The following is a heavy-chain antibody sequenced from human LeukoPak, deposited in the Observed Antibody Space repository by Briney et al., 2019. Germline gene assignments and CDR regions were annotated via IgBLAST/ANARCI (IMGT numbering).Heavy chain of an antibody. V-gene: IGHV3-48*01. D-gene: IGHD6-13*01. CDR3: TKGTPGIAAAGTGYFQH. CDR1: GFTFSSYG. Sequence: GGSLRLSCAASGFTFSSYGMHWVRQAPGKGLEWVSYISSDNSIKHYADSVKGRFTISRDNAKNSLYLQMNSLRAEDTAVYYCTKGTPGIAAAGTGYFQHWGQGTLVTLSS. J-gene: IGHJ1*01. CDR2: ISSDNSIK.